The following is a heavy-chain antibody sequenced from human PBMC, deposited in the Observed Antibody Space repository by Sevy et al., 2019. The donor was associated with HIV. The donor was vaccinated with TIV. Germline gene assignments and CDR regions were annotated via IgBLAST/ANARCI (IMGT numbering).Heavy chain of an antibody. CDR2: IYSDGST. V-gene: IGHV3-66*01. CDR3: ARGKSGYGYGLDY. CDR1: GFPVSSNY. Sequence: GRSLRLSCAASGFPVSSNYMSWVRQAPGKGLEWVSVIYSDGSTYHADPVKGRFTISRDNSKNTLYLQMNSLRVEDTAVYYCARGKSGYGYGLDYWGQGTLVTVSS. J-gene: IGHJ4*02. D-gene: IGHD5-18*01.